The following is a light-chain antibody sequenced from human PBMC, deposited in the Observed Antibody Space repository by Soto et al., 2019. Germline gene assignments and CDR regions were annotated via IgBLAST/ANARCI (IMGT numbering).Light chain of an antibody. J-gene: IGKJ1*01. CDR2: WTP. Sequence: DIVMTQSPDSLAVSLGETATINCKSSQNLLYSPNNRHYLAWYQQKPGHPPRLLSYWTPIRESAVPHRFGGTGPWTDFNLAISGPQAKAGAVYHCEHYYSSPRTVGQGTVVESK. CDR1: QNLLYSPNNRHY. V-gene: IGKV4-1*01. CDR3: EHYYSSPRT.